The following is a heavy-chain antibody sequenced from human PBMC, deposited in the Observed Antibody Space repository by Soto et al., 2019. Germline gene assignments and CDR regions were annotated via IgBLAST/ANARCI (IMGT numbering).Heavy chain of an antibody. CDR3: AGGAAAGPLSPQYCMDV. Sequence: QVQPVQSGAEVKKPGSSVKVSCKASGGTFSSYAISWVRQAPGQGLEWMGGIIPIFGTANYAQKFQGRVKITADESTSTAYMELSSLRSEDTAVYYCAGGAAAGPLSPQYCMDVWGQGTTVTVSS. CDR1: GGTFSSYA. J-gene: IGHJ6*02. CDR2: IIPIFGTA. D-gene: IGHD6-13*01. V-gene: IGHV1-69*01.